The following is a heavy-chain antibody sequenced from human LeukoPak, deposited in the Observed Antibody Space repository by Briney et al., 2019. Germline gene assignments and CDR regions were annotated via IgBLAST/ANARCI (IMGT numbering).Heavy chain of an antibody. CDR2: IYHSGST. J-gene: IGHJ4*02. CDR3: ARSIAAAGPNFDY. CDR1: GYSISSGYY. Sequence: SETLSLTCTVSGYSISSGYYWGWIRQPPGKGLAWIGSIYHSGSTYYNPSLKSRVTISVDTSKNQFSLKLTSVTAADTAVYYCARSIAAAGPNFDYWGQGTLVTVSS. D-gene: IGHD6-13*01. V-gene: IGHV4-38-2*02.